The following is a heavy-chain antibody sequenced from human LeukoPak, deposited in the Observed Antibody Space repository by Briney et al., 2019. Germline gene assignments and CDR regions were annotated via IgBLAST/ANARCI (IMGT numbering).Heavy chain of an antibody. D-gene: IGHD3-22*01. CDR1: GFTFSSYV. Sequence: PGRSLRLSCAASGFTFSSYVMHWVRQAPGKGLEWVAIISYDGSNEYYADSVKGRFTISRDNSKNTLYLQMNSLRAEDTAVYYCAKDRRYYDSSGYYFYCFDYWGQGTLVTVSS. V-gene: IGHV3-30*04. CDR2: ISYDGSNE. J-gene: IGHJ4*02. CDR3: AKDRRYYDSSGYYFYCFDY.